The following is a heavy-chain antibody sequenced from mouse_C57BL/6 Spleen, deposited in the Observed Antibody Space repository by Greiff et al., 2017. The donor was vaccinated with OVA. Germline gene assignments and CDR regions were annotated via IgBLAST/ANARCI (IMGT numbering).Heavy chain of an antibody. CDR3: ARLVKDY. Sequence: VQLQQSGPELVKPGASVTISCKASGYAFSSSWMNWVKQRPGKGLEWIGRIYPGDGDTNYNGKFKGKATLTADKSSSTAYMQLSSLTSEDSAVYFCARLVKDYWGQGTTLTVSS. CDR2: IYPGDGDT. CDR1: GYAFSSSW. D-gene: IGHD2-13*01. V-gene: IGHV1-82*01. J-gene: IGHJ2*01.